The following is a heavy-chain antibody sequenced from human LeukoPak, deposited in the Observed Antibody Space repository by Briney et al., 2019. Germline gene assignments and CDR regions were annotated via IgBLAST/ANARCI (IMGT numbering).Heavy chain of an antibody. J-gene: IGHJ4*02. Sequence: SETLSLTCTISGGTISSYYWSWVRQPPGKGLEWIGNIYYSGSNNYNLSLTSGVTITLETSKNQFSLKLSYVPAADATAFYCAAYSGSYYPPYWGQGTLVTVSS. CDR3: AAYSGSYYPPY. CDR2: IYYSGSN. V-gene: IGHV4-59*01. CDR1: GGTISSYY. D-gene: IGHD1-26*01.